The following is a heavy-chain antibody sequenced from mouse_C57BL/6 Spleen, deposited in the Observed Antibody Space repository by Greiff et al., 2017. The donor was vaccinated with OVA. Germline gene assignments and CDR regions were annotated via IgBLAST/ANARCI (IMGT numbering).Heavy chain of an antibody. D-gene: IGHD2-1*01. Sequence: VQLQQPGAELVRPGTSVKLSCKASGYTFTSYWMHWVKQRPGQGLEWIGVIDPSDSYTNYNQKFKGKATLTVDTSSSTAYMQLSSLTSEDSAVYYCAFYGNYGGYWGQGTTLTVSS. CDR3: AFYGNYGGY. CDR1: GYTFTSYW. J-gene: IGHJ2*01. V-gene: IGHV1-59*01. CDR2: IDPSDSYT.